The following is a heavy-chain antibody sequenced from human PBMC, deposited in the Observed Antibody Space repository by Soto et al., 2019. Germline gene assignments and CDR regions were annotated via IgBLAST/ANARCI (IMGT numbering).Heavy chain of an antibody. CDR2: INHSGST. Sequence: QVQLQQWGAGLLKPSETLSLTCAVYGGSFSGYYWTWIRQPPGTGLEWIGEINHSGSTNYNPSLKRRVTISVDTPKLQCSPQLTSVTAADTAVYYCARDKSTGGFDYWGQGTLVSVSS. D-gene: IGHD2-8*02. J-gene: IGHJ4*02. CDR1: GGSFSGYY. V-gene: IGHV4-34*01. CDR3: ARDKSTGGFDY.